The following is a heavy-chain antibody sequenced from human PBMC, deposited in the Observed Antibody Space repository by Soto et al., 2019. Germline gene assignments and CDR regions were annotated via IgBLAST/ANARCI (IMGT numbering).Heavy chain of an antibody. Sequence: GGSLRLSCAASEFSFSNYPMSWVRQAPGKGLEWVSGISASGSITKYADSVKGRFTISRDNSKKILYLQINSLRAEDTAVYFCVREVRLNSRWPPPFWGQGSLVTVSS. V-gene: IGHV3-23*01. CDR1: EFSFSNYP. CDR2: ISASGSIT. J-gene: IGHJ1*01. D-gene: IGHD5-12*01. CDR3: VREVRLNSRWPPPF.